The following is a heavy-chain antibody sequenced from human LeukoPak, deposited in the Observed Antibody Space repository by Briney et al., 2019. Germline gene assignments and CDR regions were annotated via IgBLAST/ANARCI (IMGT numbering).Heavy chain of an antibody. Sequence: SETLSLTCIVSGGSINSHYWSWVRQPPGKGLEWIGDIHYTGTTKYNPSVKSRVTISIDTSKNQFSLELSSVTATDTAVYFCATNRVGTYDRPFDIWGQGTMVTVSS. V-gene: IGHV4-59*08. D-gene: IGHD1-26*01. CDR2: IHYTGTT. CDR1: GGSINSHY. J-gene: IGHJ3*02. CDR3: ATNRVGTYDRPFDI.